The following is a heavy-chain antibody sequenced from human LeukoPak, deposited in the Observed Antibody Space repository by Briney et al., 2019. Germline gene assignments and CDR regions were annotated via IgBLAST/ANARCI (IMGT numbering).Heavy chain of an antibody. D-gene: IGHD2-2*02. Sequence: TSETLSLTCTVSGYSISSGYYCGWIRQPPGKGLEWIGSIYHSGSTYYNPSLKSRVTISVDTSKNQFSLKLSSVTAADTAVYYCARRVPAGIGAFDIWGQGTMVTVSS. J-gene: IGHJ3*02. CDR1: GYSISSGYY. V-gene: IGHV4-38-2*02. CDR3: ARRVPAGIGAFDI. CDR2: IYHSGST.